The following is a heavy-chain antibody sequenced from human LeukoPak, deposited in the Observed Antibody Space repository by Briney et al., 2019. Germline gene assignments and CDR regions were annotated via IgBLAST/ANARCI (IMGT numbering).Heavy chain of an antibody. J-gene: IGHJ4*02. D-gene: IGHD5-18*01. CDR1: GYTFTDYY. CDR3: ARDMDTGPDLSDY. V-gene: IGHV1-2*02. Sequence: ASVKVSCKASGYTFTDYYLHWVRQAPGQGLEWMGWINPNSGDTDYAQKFQGRVTMTRDTSISTAYMELSRLRYDDTAVYYCARDMDTGPDLSDYWGQGTLVTVSS. CDR2: INPNSGDT.